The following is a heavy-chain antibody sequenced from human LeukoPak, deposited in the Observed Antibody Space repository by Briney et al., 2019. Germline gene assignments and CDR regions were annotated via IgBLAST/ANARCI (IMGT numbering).Heavy chain of an antibody. CDR1: GYTLTELS. CDR3: ARSSRAVDDYYYYYMDV. CDR2: FDPEDGET. D-gene: IGHD6-6*01. V-gene: IGHV1-24*01. Sequence: ASVKVSCKVSGYTLTELSMHWVRQAPGKGLEWMGGFDPEDGETIYAQRFQGRVTMTEDTSTDTAYMELSSLRSEDTAVYYYARSSRAVDDYYYYYMDVWGKGTTVTISS. J-gene: IGHJ6*03.